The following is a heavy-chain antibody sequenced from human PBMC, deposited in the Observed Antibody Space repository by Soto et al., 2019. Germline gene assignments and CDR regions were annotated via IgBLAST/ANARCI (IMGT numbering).Heavy chain of an antibody. Sequence: AESLKIACNASRYRFTSYWIGGVRQLPWKGLELMGIIYPGDSDTRYSPSFQGQVTISADKSSSTAYLQWSSLKASDTALYYCARHDDSSGWYYFDYWGQGTLVTVSS. D-gene: IGHD6-19*01. J-gene: IGHJ4*02. CDR1: RYRFTSYW. CDR3: ARHDDSSGWYYFDY. CDR2: IYPGDSDT. V-gene: IGHV5-51*01.